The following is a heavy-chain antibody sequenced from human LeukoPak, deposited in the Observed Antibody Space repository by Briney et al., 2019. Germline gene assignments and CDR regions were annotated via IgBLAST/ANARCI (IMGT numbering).Heavy chain of an antibody. V-gene: IGHV3-21*04. D-gene: IGHD2-15*01. CDR3: AKDRGFHGSSMDV. CDR2: ISSSSSYI. J-gene: IGHJ6*04. CDR1: GFTFSSYS. Sequence: GGSLRLSCAASGFTFSSYSMNWVRQAPGKGLEWVSSISSSSSYIYYADSVKGRFTISRDNSKNTLYLQMNSLRAEDTAVYYCAKDRGFHGSSMDVWGKGTTVTVSS.